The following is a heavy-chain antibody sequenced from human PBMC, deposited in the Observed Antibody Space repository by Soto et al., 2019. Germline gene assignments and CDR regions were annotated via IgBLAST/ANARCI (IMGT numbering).Heavy chain of an antibody. CDR1: GYTFTGYY. D-gene: IGHD6-19*01. J-gene: IGHJ4*02. V-gene: IGHV1-2*04. Sequence: QVQLLQSGAEVKKPGASVKVSCKASGYTFTGYYIHWVRQAPGQGLEWMGWINPSTGGTNYAQNFQGWVTMTRDTSITTAYMEVSRLRSDDTAVYYCARGEREQWLYQSFDYWGQGTLVTVSS. CDR3: ARGEREQWLYQSFDY. CDR2: INPSTGGT.